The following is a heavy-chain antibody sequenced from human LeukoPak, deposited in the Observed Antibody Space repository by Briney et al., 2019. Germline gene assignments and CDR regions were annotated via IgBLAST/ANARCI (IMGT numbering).Heavy chain of an antibody. D-gene: IGHD4-23*01. CDR3: IKETSAGGLDY. CDR2: IFGNRKRV. J-gene: IGHJ4*02. CDR1: GPYIQDYA. V-gene: IGHV3-9*01. Sequence: GKSLRLSCKASGPYIQDYATHWVRQAPGKGLEWVSGIFGNRKRVDYADSVKGRFTVSRDNAKNSPYLQMNNLRLEDTALYYCIKETSAGGLDYWGQGTLVTVSS.